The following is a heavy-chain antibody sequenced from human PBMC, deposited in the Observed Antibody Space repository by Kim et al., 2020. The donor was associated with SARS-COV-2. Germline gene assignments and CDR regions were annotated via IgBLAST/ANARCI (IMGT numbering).Heavy chain of an antibody. CDR3: ARVSPGSGYYFDY. Sequence: GESLKISCKGSGYNFINYWIAWVRQTPGKGLEWMGFIYHGDSDTRYSPSFQDQVTISADKSVSTAYLQWSSLKASDTAIYYCARVSPGSGYYFDYWGQGTLVTVSS. J-gene: IGHJ4*02. CDR2: IYHGDSDT. D-gene: IGHD3-3*01. V-gene: IGHV5-51*01. CDR1: GYNFINYW.